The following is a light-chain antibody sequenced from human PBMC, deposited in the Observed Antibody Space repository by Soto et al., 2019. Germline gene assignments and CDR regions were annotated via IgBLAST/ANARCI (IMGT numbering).Light chain of an antibody. V-gene: IGLV2-14*03. CDR2: DVD. Sequence: QSALTQPASVSGSPGQSITISCTGTSSDVGGYHYVSWYQHHPGKAPKLMIYDVDNRPSGVSNRFSGSKSGNTASLTISGLQASDEAAYYVNSYTSSSTYVVFGGGTKVTVL. CDR1: SSDVGGYHY. J-gene: IGLJ2*01. CDR3: NSYTSSSTYVV.